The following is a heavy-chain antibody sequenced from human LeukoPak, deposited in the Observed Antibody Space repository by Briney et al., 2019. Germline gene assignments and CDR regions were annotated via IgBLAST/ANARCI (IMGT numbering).Heavy chain of an antibody. CDR2: IYYSGST. Sequence: PSETLSLTCTVSGGSISSSSYYWGWIRQPPGKGLERIGSIYYSGSTYYNPSLKSRVTISVDTSKNQFSLKLSSVTAADTAVYYCATSPGAQWLVQLWNWFDPWGQGTLVTVSS. CDR1: GGSISSSSYY. D-gene: IGHD6-19*01. V-gene: IGHV4-39*01. J-gene: IGHJ5*02. CDR3: ATSPGAQWLVQLWNWFDP.